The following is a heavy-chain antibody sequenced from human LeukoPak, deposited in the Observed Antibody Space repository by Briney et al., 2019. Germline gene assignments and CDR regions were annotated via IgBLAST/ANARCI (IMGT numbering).Heavy chain of an antibody. CDR2: LIASSGST. D-gene: IGHD5-12*01. CDR1: GFSFSNSA. Sequence: GGSLRLSCAASGFSFSNSAMSWVRQAPGKGLEWVSLLIASSGSTFYADSAKGRFTISRDNSKNTLYLQMNSLRAEDTAVYYCAKGAYDYIEMGYFDYWGQGTLVTVSS. V-gene: IGHV3-23*01. J-gene: IGHJ4*02. CDR3: AKGAYDYIEMGYFDY.